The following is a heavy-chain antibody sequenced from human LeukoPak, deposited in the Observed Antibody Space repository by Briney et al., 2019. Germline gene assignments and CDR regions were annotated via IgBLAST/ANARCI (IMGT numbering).Heavy chain of an antibody. V-gene: IGHV4-39*01. Sequence: SETLSLTRTVSGGSISTSCYYWGWLLQPPGKGLEWIGSIFYSGSTFYNPSLKSRVTISVDTSKKQFSLKLSSVTAADTAVYYCAGRRYGNQFDPWRQGTLVTVSS. CDR2: IFYSGST. CDR3: AGRRYGNQFDP. CDR1: GGSISTSCYY. D-gene: IGHD4-17*01. J-gene: IGHJ5*02.